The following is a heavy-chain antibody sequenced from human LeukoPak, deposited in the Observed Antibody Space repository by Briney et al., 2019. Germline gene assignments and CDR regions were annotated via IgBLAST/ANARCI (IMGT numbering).Heavy chain of an antibody. J-gene: IGHJ5*02. CDR3: ARGWELLHWFDP. Sequence: SETLSLTCTVSGGSISSYYWSWIRQPPGKGLEWIGYIYYSGSTNYNPSLKSRVTISVDTSKNQFSLKLSSVTAADTAVYYCARGWELLHWFDPWGRGTLVTVSS. CDR1: GGSISSYY. V-gene: IGHV4-59*01. D-gene: IGHD1-26*01. CDR2: IYYSGST.